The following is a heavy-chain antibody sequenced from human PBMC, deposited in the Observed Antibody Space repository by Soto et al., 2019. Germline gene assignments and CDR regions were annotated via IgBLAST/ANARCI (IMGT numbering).Heavy chain of an antibody. CDR1: GGSISTYY. V-gene: IGHV4-59*01. Sequence: TSETLSLTCTVSGGSISTYYWSWVRQPPGKELEWIGYVSYSGNTNYNPSLKSRITISVDTSKNQFSLTLISVTAADTAVYFCAGRMTISMNYWGQGTLVTVST. J-gene: IGHJ4*02. CDR2: VSYSGNT. D-gene: IGHD3-22*01. CDR3: AGRMTISMNY.